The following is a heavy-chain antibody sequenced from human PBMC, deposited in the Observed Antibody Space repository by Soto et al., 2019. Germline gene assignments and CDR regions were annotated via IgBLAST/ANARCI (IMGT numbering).Heavy chain of an antibody. CDR3: AKRGQINYDSSGSMFDY. V-gene: IGHV3-23*01. J-gene: IGHJ4*02. D-gene: IGHD3-22*01. Sequence: GGSLRLSCAASGFTFSSYAMSWVRQAPGKGLEWVSAISGSGGSTYYADSVKGRFTISRDNSKNTLYLQMNSLRAEDTAVYYCAKRGQINYDSSGSMFDYWGQGTLVTVSS. CDR2: ISGSGGST. CDR1: GFTFSSYA.